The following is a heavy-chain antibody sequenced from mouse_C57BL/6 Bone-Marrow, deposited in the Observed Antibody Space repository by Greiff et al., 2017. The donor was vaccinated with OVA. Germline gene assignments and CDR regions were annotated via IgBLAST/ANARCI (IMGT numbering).Heavy chain of an antibody. CDR3: AKDWDGGNWFAY. CDR1: GFNIKNTY. D-gene: IGHD4-1*01. V-gene: IGHV14-3*01. Sequence: VQLKESVAELVRPGASVKLSCTASGFNIKNTYMHWVKQRPEQGLEWIGRIDPANGNTKYAPKFQGKATITADTSSNTAYLQLSSLTSEDTAIYYCAKDWDGGNWFAYWGKGTLVTVSA. CDR2: IDPANGNT. J-gene: IGHJ3*01.